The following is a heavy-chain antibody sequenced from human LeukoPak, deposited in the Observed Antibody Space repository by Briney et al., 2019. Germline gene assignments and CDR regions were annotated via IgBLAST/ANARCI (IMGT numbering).Heavy chain of an antibody. CDR1: GGSMSGYY. Sequence: SETLSLTCTVSGGSMSGYYWSWIRQPPGKGLEWIRYIYYSGSTNSNSSLKSRVTISVDTSKSQFSLNLTSVTAADTAVYYCARHYGTNGYFSSFFDYWGQGTLVTVSS. CDR3: ARHYGTNGYFSSFFDY. V-gene: IGHV4-59*01. D-gene: IGHD3-22*01. CDR2: IYYSGST. J-gene: IGHJ4*02.